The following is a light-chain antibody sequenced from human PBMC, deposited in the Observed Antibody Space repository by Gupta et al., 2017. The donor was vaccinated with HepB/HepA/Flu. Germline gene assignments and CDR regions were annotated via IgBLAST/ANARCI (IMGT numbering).Light chain of an antibody. CDR3: AVWDDILKVPV. CDR2: VNN. V-gene: IGLV1-44*01. J-gene: IGLJ3*02. Sequence: QSVLTQPPSASGTPGQRVTISCSGSSSNIGSDPVNWYQQLPGTAPKLLIDVNNQRPSGVPDRFSCSKSGTSDSLAIRGLQSEEEAEYYGAVWDDILKVPVFGGGTKLTVL. CDR1: SSNIGSDP.